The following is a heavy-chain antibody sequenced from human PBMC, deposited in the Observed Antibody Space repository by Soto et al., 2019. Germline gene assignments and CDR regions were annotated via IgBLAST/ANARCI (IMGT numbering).Heavy chain of an antibody. V-gene: IGHV1-2*04. D-gene: IGHD6-13*01. J-gene: IGHJ5*02. Sequence: ASVKVSCKASGYTFNGYYVHWVRQAPGRGLEWMGWINPNSGGTNSAQKFQGWGTMTRDTSLSTAYLELSRLRSDDTAVYSCARDPGNIAAAFAPTTTWFDPGGQESLVTLPS. CDR3: ARDPGNIAAAFAPTTTWFDP. CDR2: INPNSGGT. CDR1: GYTFNGYY.